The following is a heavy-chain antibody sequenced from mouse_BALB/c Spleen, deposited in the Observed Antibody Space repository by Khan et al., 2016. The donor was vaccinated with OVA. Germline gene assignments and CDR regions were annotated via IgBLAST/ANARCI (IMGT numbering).Heavy chain of an antibody. Sequence: VQLKQSGAELVKPGASVKLSCSASGFNIKDTYIHWVKQRPEQGLEWIGRIDPANGNSKYDPKFQGKGTITADTTYHKAYLQLSSLTSDDTAVYYCARGRANQAWLAYWGQGTLVTISA. V-gene: IGHV14-3*02. CDR2: IDPANGNS. CDR3: ARGRANQAWLAY. CDR1: GFNIKDTY. J-gene: IGHJ3*01. D-gene: IGHD3-3*01.